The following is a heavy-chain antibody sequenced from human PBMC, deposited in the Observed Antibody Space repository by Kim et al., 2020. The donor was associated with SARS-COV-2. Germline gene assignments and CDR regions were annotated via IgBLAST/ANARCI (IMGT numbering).Heavy chain of an antibody. V-gene: IGHV4-59*13. Sequence: SETLSLTCTVSGGSISSYYWSWIRQPPGKGLEWIGYIYYSGSTNYNPSLKSRVTISVDTSKNQFSLKLSSVTAADTAVYYCARDQGVGDGYNFDYWAREPWSPSPQ. J-gene: IGHJ4*02. CDR3: ARDQGVGDGYNFDY. CDR1: GGSISSYY. D-gene: IGHD1-26*01. CDR2: IYYSGST.